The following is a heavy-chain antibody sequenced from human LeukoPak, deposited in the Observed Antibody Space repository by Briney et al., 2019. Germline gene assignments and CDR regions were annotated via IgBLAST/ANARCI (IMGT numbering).Heavy chain of an antibody. J-gene: IGHJ4*02. V-gene: IGHV4-38-2*01. Sequence: PSETLSLTCAVSGYSISSGYYWGWIRQPPGKGLEWIGSIYHSGSTYYNPSLKSRVTISVDTSKNQFSLKLSSVTAADTAVYYCATPGVYCSSTSCYKGGRDYWGQGTLGTVSS. CDR3: ATPGVYCSSTSCYKGGRDY. CDR2: IYHSGST. CDR1: GYSISSGYY. D-gene: IGHD2-2*02.